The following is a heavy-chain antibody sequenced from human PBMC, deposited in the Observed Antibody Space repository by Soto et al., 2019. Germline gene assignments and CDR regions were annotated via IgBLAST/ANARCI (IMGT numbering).Heavy chain of an antibody. CDR2: IYYSGST. Sequence: QVQLQESGPGLVKPSETLSLTCTVSGGSISSYYWSWIRQPPGKGLEWIGYIYYSGSTNYNPSLKSRVTISVDTSKNQFSLKLSSVPAADTAVYYCARHWGWYVDYWGQGTLVTVSP. CDR1: GGSISSYY. D-gene: IGHD3-16*01. CDR3: ARHWGWYVDY. V-gene: IGHV4-59*08. J-gene: IGHJ4*02.